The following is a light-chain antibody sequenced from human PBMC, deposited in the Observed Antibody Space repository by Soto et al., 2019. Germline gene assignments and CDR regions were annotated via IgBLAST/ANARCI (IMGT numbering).Light chain of an antibody. Sequence: DIVMTQSPLSLPVTPGEPASISCRSSQSLLHRSGYMHLDWYLQKPGQSPQLLIYLGSHRASGVPDRFSGSGSGKDFKLKLSSVENEDVGVYYCMQDLEPPYNFGQGTKLEI. J-gene: IGKJ2*01. CDR1: QSLLHRSGYMH. V-gene: IGKV2-28*01. CDR3: MQDLEPPYN. CDR2: LGS.